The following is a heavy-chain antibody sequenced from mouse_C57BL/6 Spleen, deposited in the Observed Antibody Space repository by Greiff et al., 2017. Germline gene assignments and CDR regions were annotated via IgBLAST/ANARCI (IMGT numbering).Heavy chain of an antibody. V-gene: IGHV1-53*01. CDR1: GYTFTSYW. CDR3: ARTPCYYGSSYDDMDY. J-gene: IGHJ4*01. Sequence: VQLQQPGTELVKPGASVKLSCKASGYTFTSYWMHWVKQRPGQGLEWIGNINPSNGGTNYNEKFKSKATLTVDKSSSTAYMQLSSLTSEDSAVYYCARTPCYYGSSYDDMDYWGQGTSVTVSS. D-gene: IGHD1-1*01. CDR2: INPSNGGT.